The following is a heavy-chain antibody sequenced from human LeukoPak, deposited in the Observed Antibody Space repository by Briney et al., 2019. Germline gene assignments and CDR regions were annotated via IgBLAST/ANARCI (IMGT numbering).Heavy chain of an antibody. D-gene: IGHD6-6*01. Sequence: PGGSLRLSCAASGFTFSNAWMSWVRQAPGKGLEWVAVISYDGSNKYYADSVKGRFTISRDNSKNTLYLQMNSLRAEDTAVYYCARDTEYSSYRWFDPWGQGTLVTVSS. J-gene: IGHJ5*02. CDR3: ARDTEYSSYRWFDP. CDR2: ISYDGSNK. CDR1: GFTFSNAW. V-gene: IGHV3-30-3*01.